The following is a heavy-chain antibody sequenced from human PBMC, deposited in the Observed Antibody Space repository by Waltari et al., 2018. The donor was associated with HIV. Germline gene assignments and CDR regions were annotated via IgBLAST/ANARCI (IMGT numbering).Heavy chain of an antibody. V-gene: IGHV4-61*02. CDR3: ARAVVGGYDLGNNWFDP. D-gene: IGHD5-12*01. J-gene: IGHJ5*02. CDR2: LYAIGST. Sequence: QVQLQESGPGLVKPSQTLSLTCPVSGGSIRSGSYHWSWIRQPAGKGPVWIGRLYAIGSTDYNPSLKSRATISGDTSKNQFSLKLSSVTAADTAVYYCARAVVGGYDLGNNWFDPWGQGTLVTVSS. CDR1: GGSIRSGSYH.